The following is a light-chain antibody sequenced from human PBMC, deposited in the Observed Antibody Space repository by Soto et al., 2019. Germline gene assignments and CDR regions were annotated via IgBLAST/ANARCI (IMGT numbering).Light chain of an antibody. J-gene: IGKJ5*01. V-gene: IGKV1-9*01. CDR2: AAS. CDR3: QQLFDSPIT. Sequence: DIQLTQSPSFLSPSIGESVTITCRASQVISTSLAWYQVKPGKAPKLLIYAASTLESGVPSRFRATVSGTEFSLTITSLKPEDFETYYCQQLFDSPITFGQGTRLEIK. CDR1: QVISTS.